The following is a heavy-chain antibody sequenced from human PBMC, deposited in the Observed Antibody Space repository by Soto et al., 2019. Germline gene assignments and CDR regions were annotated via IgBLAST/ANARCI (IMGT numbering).Heavy chain of an antibody. D-gene: IGHD2-2*01. J-gene: IGHJ6*02. CDR2: ISYDGSNK. CDR3: ARGYCISTSCEYYYYGMDV. CDR1: GFTLSSYA. Sequence: PGXSLRLSCAASGFTLSSYALHWVRQAPVNGLEWVAVISYDGSNKYYADSVKGRFTISRDNSKNTLYLQMNSLRAEDTAVYYCARGYCISTSCEYYYYGMDVWGQGTTVTVSS. V-gene: IGHV3-30-3*01.